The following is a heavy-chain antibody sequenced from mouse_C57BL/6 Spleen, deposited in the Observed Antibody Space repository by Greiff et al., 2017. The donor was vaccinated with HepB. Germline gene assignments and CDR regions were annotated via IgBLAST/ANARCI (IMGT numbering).Heavy chain of an antibody. V-gene: IGHV1-54*01. CDR1: GYAFTNYL. CDR3: ARVGLGLRRGDFDY. Sequence: HLHHSLSYLLSPFTSVKFSCKASGYAFTNYLIEWVKQRPGQGLEWIGVINPGSGGTYYNEKFKGKATLTAYKSSSTAYMQLISLTSEDSAVYFCARVGLGLRRGDFDYWGQGTTRTVSS. CDR2: INPGSGGT. J-gene: IGHJ2*01. D-gene: IGHD2-4*01.